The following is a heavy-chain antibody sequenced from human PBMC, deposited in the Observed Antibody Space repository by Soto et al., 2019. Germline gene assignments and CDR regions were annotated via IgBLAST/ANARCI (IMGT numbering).Heavy chain of an antibody. V-gene: IGHV3-30*18. CDR1: GFSFRNYG. CDR3: AKTGPDLGESPNDY. D-gene: IGHD4-17*01. J-gene: IGHJ4*02. CDR2: ISFDGNTK. Sequence: QVQLVESGGGVVQPGRSLRLSCEASGFSFRNYGMHWVRQAPGKGLEWVAVISFDGNTKYYADSVKGRVTISRDNSKKTLDLQMNSLRGDDTAVYYCAKTGPDLGESPNDYWGQGVLVTVSS.